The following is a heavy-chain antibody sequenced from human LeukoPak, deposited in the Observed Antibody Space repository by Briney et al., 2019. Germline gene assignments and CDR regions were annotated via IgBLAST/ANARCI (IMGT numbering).Heavy chain of an antibody. CDR1: GYSFTNYW. Sequence: GESLKISWKGSGYSFTNYWINGVRQMAGKGLEGVGRVGPSDSDTNYSPSFQGHVTISNDKSVSTPYLQWSRLKASHTAMSYCARRYCSSASCYKSGAFDIWGQGTMVTVSS. CDR2: VGPSDSDT. V-gene: IGHV5-10-1*01. J-gene: IGHJ3*02. CDR3: ARRYCSSASCYKSGAFDI. D-gene: IGHD2-2*02.